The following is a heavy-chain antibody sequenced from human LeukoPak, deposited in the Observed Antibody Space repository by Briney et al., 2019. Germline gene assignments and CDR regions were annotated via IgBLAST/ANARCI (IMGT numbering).Heavy chain of an antibody. Sequence: GGSLRLSCAASGFTFTDYWMHWVRQVPGKGLVWVSIINTDTRGTYYADSVKGRFTISRDNAKSILYLQMNSLRAEDTAVYFCVRGYSFGPYGMDVWGQGTTVTVSS. J-gene: IGHJ6*02. D-gene: IGHD2-15*01. CDR3: VRGYSFGPYGMDV. V-gene: IGHV3-74*01. CDR2: INTDTRGT. CDR1: GFTFTDYW.